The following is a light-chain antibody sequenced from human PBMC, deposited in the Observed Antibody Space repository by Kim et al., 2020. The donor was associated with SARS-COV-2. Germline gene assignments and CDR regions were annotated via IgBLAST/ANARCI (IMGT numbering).Light chain of an antibody. CDR3: QQYGNSPYT. CDR1: RCVRHPY. J-gene: IGKJ2*01. CDR2: GAA. V-gene: IGKV3-20*01. Sequence: PRKQPTLTYTSRRCVRHPYWAWYRKSPGPPPRLLICGAASRATIIPDMFSGSGSGTDFPLHISRLEPEGFALYYCQQYGNSPYTFGQGTKLEI.